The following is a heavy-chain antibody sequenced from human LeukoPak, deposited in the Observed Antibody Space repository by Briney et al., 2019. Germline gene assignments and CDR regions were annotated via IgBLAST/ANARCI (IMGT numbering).Heavy chain of an antibody. CDR3: AKQSYARSLGE. J-gene: IGHJ4*02. CDR1: GFTFSSYA. D-gene: IGHD3-10*02. Sequence: GGSLRLSCAASGFTFSSYAMSWVRQAPGKGLEWVSAISGSGGSTYYADSVKGRFTISRDTSKNTLDLQMNSLRAEDTAVYYCAKQSYARSLGEGGPGTLVTVSS. CDR2: ISGSGGST. V-gene: IGHV3-23*01.